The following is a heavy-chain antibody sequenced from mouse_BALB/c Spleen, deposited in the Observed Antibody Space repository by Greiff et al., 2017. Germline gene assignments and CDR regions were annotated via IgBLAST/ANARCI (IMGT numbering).Heavy chain of an antibody. D-gene: IGHD2-14*01. J-gene: IGHJ3*01. CDR3: TRPGGNYRYDAAY. CDR1: GFTFSNYW. V-gene: IGHV6-6*02. CDR2: IRLKSNNYAT. Sequence: EVKLVESGGGLMQPGGSMKLSCVASGFTFSNYWMNWVRQSPEKGLEWVAEIRLKSNNYATHYAESVKGRFTISRDDSKSSVYLQMNNLRAEDTGIYYCTRPGGNYRYDAAYWGQGTLVTVSA.